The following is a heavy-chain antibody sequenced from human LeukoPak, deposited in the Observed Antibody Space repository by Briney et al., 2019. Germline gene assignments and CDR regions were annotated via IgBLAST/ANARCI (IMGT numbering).Heavy chain of an antibody. V-gene: IGHV1-8*03. D-gene: IGHD2/OR15-2a*01. Sequence: ASPKVSCKASRYTFTSYDINCVRQTPGQGLEWMGWMNRNSGNTGYAQKFQGRVTITRNTPIRTAYMELSSLRSEDTAVYYCARGREFDAFDIWGQGTMVTVSS. CDR2: MNRNSGNT. CDR1: RYTFTSYD. J-gene: IGHJ3*02. CDR3: ARGREFDAFDI.